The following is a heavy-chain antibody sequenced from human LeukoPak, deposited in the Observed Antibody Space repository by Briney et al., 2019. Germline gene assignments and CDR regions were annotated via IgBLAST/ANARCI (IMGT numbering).Heavy chain of an antibody. CDR3: ARPQFGYGGNLPFDY. Sequence: GGSLRLSCAASGFTFSSYSMNWVRQAPGKGLEWVSSISSSSSYIYYADSVKGRFTIPRDNAKNSLYLQMNSLRAEDTAVYYCARPQFGYGGNLPFDYWGQGTLVTVSS. V-gene: IGHV3-21*01. D-gene: IGHD4-23*01. J-gene: IGHJ4*02. CDR1: GFTFSSYS. CDR2: ISSSSSYI.